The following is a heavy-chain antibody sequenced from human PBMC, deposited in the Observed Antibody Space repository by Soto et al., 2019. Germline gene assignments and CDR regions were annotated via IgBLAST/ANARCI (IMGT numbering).Heavy chain of an antibody. V-gene: IGHV4-31*03. Sequence: QVQLQESGPGLVKPSQTLSLTCTVSGGSISSGGYYWSWIRQHPGKGLEWIGYIYYSGSTYYNPALKSRVTLSVDPSKNQFSLKLSSVTAADTAVYYCAREGGIVGATAADYWGQGTMVTVSS. J-gene: IGHJ4*02. CDR2: IYYSGST. D-gene: IGHD1-26*01. CDR3: AREGGIVGATAADY. CDR1: GGSISSGGYY.